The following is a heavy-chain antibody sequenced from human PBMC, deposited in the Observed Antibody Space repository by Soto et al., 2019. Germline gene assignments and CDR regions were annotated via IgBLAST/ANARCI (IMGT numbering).Heavy chain of an antibody. V-gene: IGHV4-30-4*01. D-gene: IGHD6-13*01. CDR2: IYYSGST. Sequence: QVQLQESGPGRVKPSQTLSLTCTVSGGSISSGDYYWSWIRQPPGKGLEWIGSIYYSGSTYYNPSLKSRVTISVDTSKNQFSLKLNSVTAADTAVYYWASRHSSPYFDYWGQGTLVTVPS. CDR3: ASRHSSPYFDY. CDR1: GGSISSGDYY. J-gene: IGHJ4*02.